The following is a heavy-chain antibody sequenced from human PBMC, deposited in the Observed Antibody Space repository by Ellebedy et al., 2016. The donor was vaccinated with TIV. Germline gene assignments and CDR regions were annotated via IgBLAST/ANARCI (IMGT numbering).Heavy chain of an antibody. CDR3: ARTVVAANNWFDP. J-gene: IGHJ5*02. CDR2: IYTSGST. V-gene: IGHV4-4*07. D-gene: IGHD2-15*01. Sequence: MPGGSLRLSCTVSGGSISSYYWSWIRQPAGKGLEWIGRIYTSGSTNYNPSLKSRVTMSLDTSKNQFSLKLSSVTAADTAVYYCARTVVAANNWFDPWGQGTLVTVSS. CDR1: GGSISSYY.